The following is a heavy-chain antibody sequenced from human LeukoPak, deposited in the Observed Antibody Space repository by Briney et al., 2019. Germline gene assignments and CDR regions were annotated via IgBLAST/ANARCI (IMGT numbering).Heavy chain of an antibody. D-gene: IGHD3-22*01. CDR3: ARPYDSSGYPF. V-gene: IGHV4-39*01. J-gene: IGHJ4*02. CDR2: IYYSGST. Sequence: SETLSLTCTVSGGSISSSSYYWGWIRQPPGKGLEWLGSIYYSGSTYYNPSLKSRVTISVDTSKNQFSLKLSSVTAADTAVYYCARPYDSSGYPFWGQGTLVTVSS. CDR1: GGSISSSSYY.